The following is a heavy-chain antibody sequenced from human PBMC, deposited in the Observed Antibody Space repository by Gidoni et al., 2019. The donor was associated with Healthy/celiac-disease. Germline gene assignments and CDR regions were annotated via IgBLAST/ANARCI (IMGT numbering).Heavy chain of an antibody. CDR1: GYTFTSYD. D-gene: IGHD6-6*01. CDR3: ARGWRQLSGDWFDP. Sequence: QVPLVQSGAEVKKPGASVKVSCKASGYTFTSYDINWVRQATGQGLEGMGWMNPNSGNTGYAQKFQGRGTMTSNTSISTAYMELSSLRSEDTAVYYCARGWRQLSGDWFDPWGQGTLVTVSS. J-gene: IGHJ5*02. V-gene: IGHV1-8*01. CDR2: MNPNSGNT.